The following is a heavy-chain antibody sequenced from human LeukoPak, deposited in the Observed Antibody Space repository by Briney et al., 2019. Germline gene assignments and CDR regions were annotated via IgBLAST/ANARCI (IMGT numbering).Heavy chain of an antibody. CDR2: ISSSSSYI. CDR1: GFTFSSYS. Sequence: GGSLRLSCAASGFTFSSYSMNWVRQAPGKGLEWVSSISSSSSYIYYADSVKGRFTISRDNAKNSLYLQMNSLRAEDTAVYYCARGSGWYYYYYGMDVWRQGTTVTVSS. J-gene: IGHJ6*02. CDR3: ARGSGWYYYYYGMDV. V-gene: IGHV3-21*01. D-gene: IGHD6-19*01.